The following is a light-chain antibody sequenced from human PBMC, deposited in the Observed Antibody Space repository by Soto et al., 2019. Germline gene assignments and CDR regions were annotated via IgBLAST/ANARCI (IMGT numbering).Light chain of an antibody. J-gene: IGLJ1*01. Sequence: QSVLTQPASVSGSPGQSITISCTGTSSDVGGYNYVSWYQQHPGKAPKLMIYAVTDRPSGVSSRFSGSKSGNTASLTISGLQAEDDADYHCSSYTSSSTLFGTGTKLTVL. CDR2: AVT. CDR3: SSYTSSSTL. CDR1: SSDVGGYNY. V-gene: IGLV2-14*01.